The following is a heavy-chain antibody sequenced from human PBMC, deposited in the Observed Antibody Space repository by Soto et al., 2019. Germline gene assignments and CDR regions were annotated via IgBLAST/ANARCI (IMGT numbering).Heavy chain of an antibody. D-gene: IGHD4-17*01. CDR1: GYTFTGYY. CDR2: INPNSGGT. J-gene: IGHJ6*02. V-gene: IGHV1-2*02. CDR3: ARGATVRKPYYYYGMDV. Sequence: ASVKVSCKASGYTFTGYYMHWVRQAPGQGLEWMGWINPNSGGTNYAQKFQGRVTMTRDTSISTAYMELSRLRSDDTAVYYCARGATVRKPYYYYGMDVWGQGTTVTVSS.